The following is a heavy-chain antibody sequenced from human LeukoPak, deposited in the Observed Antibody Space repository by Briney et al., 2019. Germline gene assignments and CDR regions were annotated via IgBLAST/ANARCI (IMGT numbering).Heavy chain of an antibody. V-gene: IGHV1-69*13. CDR2: IIPIFGTA. CDR1: GGTFSSYA. D-gene: IGHD3-10*01. Sequence: SVKVSCKASGGTFSSYAISWVRQAPGQGLEWMGGIIPIFGTANYAQKFQGRVTITADESTSTAYMELSSLRSEDTAVYYCARTSITMVRGVIYPHYYYYYMDVWGKGTTVTISS. J-gene: IGHJ6*03. CDR3: ARTSITMVRGVIYPHYYYYYMDV.